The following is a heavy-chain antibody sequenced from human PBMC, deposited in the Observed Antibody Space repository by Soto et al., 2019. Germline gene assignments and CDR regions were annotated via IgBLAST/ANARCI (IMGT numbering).Heavy chain of an antibody. CDR2: IIPIFGTA. D-gene: IGHD3-3*01. Sequence: SVKVSCKASGGTFTSYAISWVRQAPGQGLEWMGGIIPIFGTANYAQKFQGRVTITADESTSTAYMELSSLRSEDTAVYYCATSFWSGYYTPYYYYGMDVWGQATTVTVSS. J-gene: IGHJ6*02. CDR1: GGTFTSYA. V-gene: IGHV1-69*13. CDR3: ATSFWSGYYTPYYYYGMDV.